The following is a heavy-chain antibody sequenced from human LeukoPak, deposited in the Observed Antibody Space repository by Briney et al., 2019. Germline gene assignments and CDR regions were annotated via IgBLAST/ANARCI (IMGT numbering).Heavy chain of an antibody. J-gene: IGHJ6*02. CDR3: ARAAVASPGDV. CDR2: IKPDGSEG. CDR1: GFTFSRYW. Sequence: GSLRLSCAASGFTFSRYWMAWVRQAPGKGLEWVANIKPDGSEGYYVDSLKGRFTISRDNAENSLFLQMNSLRAEDTAVYYCARAAVASPGDVWGQGTTVTVSS. V-gene: IGHV3-7*04. D-gene: IGHD6-19*01.